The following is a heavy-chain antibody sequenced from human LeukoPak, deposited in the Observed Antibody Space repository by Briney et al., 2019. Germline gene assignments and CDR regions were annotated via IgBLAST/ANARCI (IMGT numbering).Heavy chain of an antibody. V-gene: IGHV1-18*01. CDR2: ISAYNGNT. CDR1: GYTFTSYG. CDR3: ARVRWVDGDYPLDY. J-gene: IGHJ4*02. Sequence: ASVKVSCKASGYTFTSYGISWVRQAPGQGLEWMGWISAYNGNTNYAQKLQGRVTMTTDTSTSTAYMELRSLRSDDTAAYYCARVRWVDGDYPLDYWGQGTLVTVSS. D-gene: IGHD4-17*01.